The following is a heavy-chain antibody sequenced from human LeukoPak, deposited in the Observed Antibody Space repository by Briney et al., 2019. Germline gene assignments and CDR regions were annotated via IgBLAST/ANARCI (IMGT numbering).Heavy chain of an antibody. D-gene: IGHD1-26*01. CDR3: ARVKWELLDY. Sequence: SETLSLTCTVSGYSISSGYYWGWIRPPPGKGLEWIGSIYHSGSTYYNPSLKSRVTISVDTSKNQFSLKLSSVTAADTAVYYCARVKWELLDYWGQGTLVTVSS. V-gene: IGHV4-38-2*02. J-gene: IGHJ4*02. CDR2: IYHSGST. CDR1: GYSISSGYY.